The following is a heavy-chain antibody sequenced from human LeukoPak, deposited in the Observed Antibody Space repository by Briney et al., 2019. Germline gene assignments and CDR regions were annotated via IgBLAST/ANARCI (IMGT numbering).Heavy chain of an antibody. Sequence: SGTLSLTCTVSGDSISSYYWSWIRQPPGKGLEWIGYLYYSGRTNYNPSLKSRVTISLDTSKNQFSLNLSSVTAADTAVYFCARTYQNYYYAMDVWGPGTTVTVSS. V-gene: IGHV4-59*08. CDR2: LYYSGRT. CDR3: ARTYQNYYYAMDV. J-gene: IGHJ6*02. D-gene: IGHD2-2*01. CDR1: GDSISSYY.